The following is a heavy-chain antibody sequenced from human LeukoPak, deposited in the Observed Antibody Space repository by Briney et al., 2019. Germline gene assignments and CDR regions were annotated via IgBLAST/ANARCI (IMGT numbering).Heavy chain of an antibody. J-gene: IGHJ4*02. Sequence: SETLSLTCTVSGGSISSYYWSWIRQPAGKGLEWIGRIYPTGSTNYNPSLKSRVTMSVDASENQFSLKLSSVTAADTAVYYCARLVWGSYRTLKEGKYYFDYWGQGTLATVSS. CDR2: IYPTGST. CDR1: GGSISSYY. D-gene: IGHD3-16*02. CDR3: ARLVWGSYRTLKEGKYYFDY. V-gene: IGHV4-4*07.